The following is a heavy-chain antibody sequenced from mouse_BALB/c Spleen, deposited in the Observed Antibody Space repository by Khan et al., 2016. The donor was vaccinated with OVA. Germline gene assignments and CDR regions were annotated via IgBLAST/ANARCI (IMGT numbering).Heavy chain of an antibody. J-gene: IGHJ2*01. CDR3: GSGDY. Sequence: VRLQQSGPDLVKPSQSLSLTCTVTGYSITSGDSWYWIRQFPGNILEWMGYIDYSGTTNYNPYLKSRISITRETSKNQFFLQLNSVTTEDTATYYCGSGDYWGQGTTLTVSS. V-gene: IGHV3-1*02. CDR1: GYSITSGDS. CDR2: IDYSGTT.